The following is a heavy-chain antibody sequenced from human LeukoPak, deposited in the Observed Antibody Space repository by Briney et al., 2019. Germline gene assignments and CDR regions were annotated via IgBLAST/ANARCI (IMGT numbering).Heavy chain of an antibody. CDR3: ARAIAPPPGIAAAGRIDY. Sequence: PSQTLSLTCTVSGGSISSGSYYWSWIRQPAGKGLEWIGRIYTSGSTNYNPSLKRRVTISVDTSKNQFSLKLSSVTTADTAVYYCARAIAPPPGIAAAGRIDYWGQGTLVTVSS. CDR2: IYTSGST. CDR1: GGSISSGSYY. V-gene: IGHV4-61*02. D-gene: IGHD6-13*01. J-gene: IGHJ4*02.